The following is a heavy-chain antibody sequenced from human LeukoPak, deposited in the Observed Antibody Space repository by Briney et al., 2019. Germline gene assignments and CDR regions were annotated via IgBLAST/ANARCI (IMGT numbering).Heavy chain of an antibody. V-gene: IGHV3-15*01. CDR1: GFTFSHTW. CDR3: VGRPWNFDY. D-gene: IGHD1-1*01. Sequence: GGFLRLSCAASGFTFSHTWISWVRQAPGKGLEWVGRVKSKNDGGSTDYAAPVKGRFFISRDDSRGTLSLEMNSLKIEDTAVYFCVGRPWNFDYWGQGTLVTVSS. J-gene: IGHJ4*02. CDR2: VKSKNDGGST.